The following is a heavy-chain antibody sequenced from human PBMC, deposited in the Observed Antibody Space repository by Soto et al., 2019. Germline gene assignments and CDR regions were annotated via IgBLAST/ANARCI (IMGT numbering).Heavy chain of an antibody. CDR2: IYSGESET. V-gene: IGHV5-51*01. CDR3: ARASAATEAPPSRYYYDMDV. J-gene: IGHJ6*02. Sequence: GEALKISCKGSGYSFNNYWIGSVRQMPGKGLEWMGSIYSGESETIYSPSFQGPVTISADKFISPADLQYSSLKTSDTAMYYWARASAATEAPPSRYYYDMDVWGQGTTVTVSS. CDR1: GYSFNNYW. D-gene: IGHD6-25*01.